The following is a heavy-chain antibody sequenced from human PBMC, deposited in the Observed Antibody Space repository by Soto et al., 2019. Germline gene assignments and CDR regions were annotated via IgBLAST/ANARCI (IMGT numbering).Heavy chain of an antibody. CDR2: ISWNSGSI. CDR1: GFTFDDYA. Sequence: GGSLRLSCAASGFTFDDYAMHWVRQAPGKGLEWVSGISWNSGSIGYADSVKGRFTISRDNAKNSLYLQMNSLRAEDTALYYCAKDKGDYVWGSYRSGFDYWGQGTLVTVSS. V-gene: IGHV3-9*01. J-gene: IGHJ4*02. CDR3: AKDKGDYVWGSYRSGFDY. D-gene: IGHD3-16*02.